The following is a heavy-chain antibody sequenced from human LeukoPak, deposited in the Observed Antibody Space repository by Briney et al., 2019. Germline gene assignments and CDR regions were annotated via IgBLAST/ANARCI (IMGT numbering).Heavy chain of an antibody. CDR3: ASEGDGSGYYSDAFDI. CDR1: GYSFTSYW. D-gene: IGHD3-22*01. CDR2: IYPGDSDT. Sequence: GESLQISCQGSGYSFTSYWIGWVRQMPGKGLEWMGIIYPGDSDTRYSPSFQGQVTISADKSISTAYLQWSSLKASDTAMYYCASEGDGSGYYSDAFDIWGQGTMVTVSS. J-gene: IGHJ3*02. V-gene: IGHV5-51*01.